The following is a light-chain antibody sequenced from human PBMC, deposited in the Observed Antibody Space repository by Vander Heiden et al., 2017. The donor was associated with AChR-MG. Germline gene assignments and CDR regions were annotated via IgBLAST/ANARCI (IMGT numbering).Light chain of an antibody. CDR3: QQDNDWPPYT. V-gene: IGKV3-15*01. CDR2: DTS. Sequence: EVVMTQSPATLSVSPGERAILSCRASLSVSRNLAWYQQKPGQAPRLLIYDTSARATGVPARFSGSGSGTEFTLTISRVQSEDFAVYYCQQDNDWPPYTFGQGTKLDFK. CDR1: LSVSRN. J-gene: IGKJ2*01.